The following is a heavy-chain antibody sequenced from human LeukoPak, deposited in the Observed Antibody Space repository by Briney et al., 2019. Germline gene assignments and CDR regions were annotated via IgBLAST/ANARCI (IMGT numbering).Heavy chain of an antibody. D-gene: IGHD1-1*01. CDR2: IHPEGNEK. Sequence: GGSLRLSCAVSGFTFSNFWMSWVRQAPGRGLEWVANIHPEGNEKYHVESVKGRFTISRDNAKNLLFLQMNGLRVEDTAVYYCARGDDFSGDHWGQGTLVTISS. CDR3: ARGDDFSGDH. J-gene: IGHJ4*02. V-gene: IGHV3-7*04. CDR1: GFTFSNFW.